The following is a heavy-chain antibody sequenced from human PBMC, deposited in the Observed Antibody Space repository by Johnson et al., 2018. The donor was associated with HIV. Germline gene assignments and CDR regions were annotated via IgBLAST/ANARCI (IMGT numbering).Heavy chain of an antibody. D-gene: IGHD1-26*01. Sequence: LAWVANIKQDGSEKYYVVSVKGRFTISRDNAKNSLYLQMNSLRAEDTAVYYCARVPPWALGATGWLDAFDIWGQGTMVTVSS. CDR2: IKQDGSEK. J-gene: IGHJ3*02. V-gene: IGHV3-7*01. CDR3: ARVPPWALGATGWLDAFDI.